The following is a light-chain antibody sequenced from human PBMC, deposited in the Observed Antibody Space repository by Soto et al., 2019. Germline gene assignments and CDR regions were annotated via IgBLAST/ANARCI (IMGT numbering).Light chain of an antibody. CDR2: GAS. Sequence: EIVMTQSPVTLSVSPGETANLSCRASQPVTSNLAWYQQKPGRSPRRLLSGASTRATGIPARFSGSGSGTEFTLTISRLQSAALAVYYCQQYNDWPRTFGQGTKV. V-gene: IGKV3-15*01. CDR3: QQYNDWPRT. J-gene: IGKJ1*01. CDR1: QPVTSN.